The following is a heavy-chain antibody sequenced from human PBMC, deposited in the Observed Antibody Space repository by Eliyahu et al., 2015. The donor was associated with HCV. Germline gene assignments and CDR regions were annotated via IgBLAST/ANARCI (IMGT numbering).Heavy chain of an antibody. CDR3: ASGGGGIAVAGTGGWFDP. J-gene: IGHJ5*02. CDR2: XXYSGTT. D-gene: IGHD6-19*01. CDR1: GGSISSYY. V-gene: IGHV4-59*01. Sequence: QVQLQESGPGLVKPSETLSLTCTVSGGSISSYYWSWIRQPPGKGLEWIAVXXYSGTTNYNPSLKSRVTISVDTSKNQFSLKLNSVTAADTAVYYCASGGGGIAVAGTGGWFDPWGQGTLVTVSS.